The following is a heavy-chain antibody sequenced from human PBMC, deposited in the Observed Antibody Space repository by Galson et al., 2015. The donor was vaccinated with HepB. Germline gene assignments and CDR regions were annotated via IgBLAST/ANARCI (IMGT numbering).Heavy chain of an antibody. Sequence: SVKVSCKASGDTFGYYTINWVRQAPGQGLEWMGRVIPLSGVTNYAQRFQGRVTITADRSTSTAYVVLSSLGSEDTAVYYCARVGGYENAFGLWGQGTMVTVSS. CDR3: ARVGGYENAFGL. CDR2: VIPLSGVT. V-gene: IGHV1-69*02. J-gene: IGHJ3*01. D-gene: IGHD5-12*01. CDR1: GDTFGYYT.